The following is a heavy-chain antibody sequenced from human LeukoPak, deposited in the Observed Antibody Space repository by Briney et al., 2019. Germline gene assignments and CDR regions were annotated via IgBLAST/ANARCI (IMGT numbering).Heavy chain of an antibody. CDR1: AGSFSGQA. J-gene: IGHJ6*03. CDR3: ARGMRSHYYDYTGLYYYYLDL. Sequence: ASVKVSCKASAGSFSGQAVTWVRQAPGQGLECLGRIIPIFGSTKYAQKFQGRVTITTDKSATTAYMELTSLRSDDTAVYYCARGMRSHYYDYTGLYYYYLDLWGKGTMVTVSS. D-gene: IGHD3-16*01. V-gene: IGHV1-69*05. CDR2: IIPIFGST.